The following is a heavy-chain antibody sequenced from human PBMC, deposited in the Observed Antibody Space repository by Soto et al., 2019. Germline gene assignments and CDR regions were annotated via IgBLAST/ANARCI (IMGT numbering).Heavy chain of an antibody. CDR1: GFTFSSYA. CDR2: ISGSGGST. CDR3: ATERYCSSTSCSFDY. J-gene: IGHJ4*02. D-gene: IGHD2-2*01. V-gene: IGHV3-23*01. Sequence: EVQLLESGGGLVQPGGSLRLSCAASGFTFSSYAMSWVRQAPGKGLEWVSAISGSGGSTYYADSVKGRFTISRDNSKNTLYLQMNSLRAEDTAVYYCATERYCSSTSCSFDYWRQGTLVTVSS.